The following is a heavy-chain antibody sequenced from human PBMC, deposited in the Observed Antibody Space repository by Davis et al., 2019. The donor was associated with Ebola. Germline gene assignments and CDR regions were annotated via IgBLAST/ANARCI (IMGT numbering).Heavy chain of an antibody. CDR3: TTAGTFDY. CDR1: GFTFSGSA. Sequence: GGSLRLSCAASGFTFSGSAMHWVRQASGKGLEWVGRIRSKANSYAPAYAASVKGRFTISRDDSKNTAYLQMNSLKTEDTAVYYCTTAGTFDYWGQGTLVTVSS. CDR2: IRSKANSYAP. V-gene: IGHV3-73*01. J-gene: IGHJ4*02. D-gene: IGHD6-19*01.